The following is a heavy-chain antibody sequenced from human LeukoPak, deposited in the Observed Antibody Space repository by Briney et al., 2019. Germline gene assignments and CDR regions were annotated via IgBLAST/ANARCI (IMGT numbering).Heavy chain of an antibody. CDR3: AREYYDYVWGSYRVRALFDY. J-gene: IGHJ4*02. CDR1: GFTFSSYW. V-gene: IGHV3-7*01. Sequence: GGSLRLSCAASGFTFSSYWMSWVRQAPGEGLEWVANIKQDGSEKYYVDSVKGRFTISRDNAKNSLYLQMNSLRAEDTAVYYCAREYYDYVWGSYRVRALFDYWGQGTLVTVSS. CDR2: IKQDGSEK. D-gene: IGHD3-16*02.